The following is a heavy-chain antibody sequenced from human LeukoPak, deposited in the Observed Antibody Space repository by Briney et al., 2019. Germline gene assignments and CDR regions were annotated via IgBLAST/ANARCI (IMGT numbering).Heavy chain of an antibody. D-gene: IGHD1-14*01. V-gene: IGHV3-21*06. CDR2: IGPTGSDR. Sequence: PGGSLRLSCTASGLTFSTSGFNWVRKAPGKGLEWVASIGPTGSDRYHAASIKGRFTISRDNANNFLYLQMNSLRAEDTAVYYCATETNGRHYDYWGQGTLLTVSS. J-gene: IGHJ4*02. CDR3: ATETNGRHYDY. CDR1: GLTFSTSG.